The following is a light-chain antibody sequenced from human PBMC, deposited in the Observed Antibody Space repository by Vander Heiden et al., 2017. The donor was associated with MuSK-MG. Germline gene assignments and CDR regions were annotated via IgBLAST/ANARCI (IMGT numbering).Light chain of an antibody. CDR1: ESVSDY. Sequence: DIQMTQSPSSLSASVGDRVTISCRASESVSDYLHWYQKRPGTAPKLLIFSASNLQSGVPSRFSGSGAGTDFTLTINNLQPEDFATYYCQQTYSTPDTFGQGTSWRSN. CDR3: QQTYSTPDT. CDR2: SAS. V-gene: IGKV1-39*01. J-gene: IGKJ2*01.